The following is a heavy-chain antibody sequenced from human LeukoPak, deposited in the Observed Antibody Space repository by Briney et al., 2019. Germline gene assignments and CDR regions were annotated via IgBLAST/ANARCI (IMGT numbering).Heavy chain of an antibody. V-gene: IGHV4-59*08. CDR3: ARHVPYYYDSRGNAFDI. D-gene: IGHD3-22*01. CDR2: IYYSGST. Sequence: SETLSLTWTVSGGSISSYYWSWIRQPPGKGLEWIGYIYYSGSTNYNPSLKSRVTISVDTSKNQFSLKLSSVTAADTAVYYCARHVPYYYDSRGNAFDIWGQGTMVTVSS. CDR1: GGSISSYY. J-gene: IGHJ3*02.